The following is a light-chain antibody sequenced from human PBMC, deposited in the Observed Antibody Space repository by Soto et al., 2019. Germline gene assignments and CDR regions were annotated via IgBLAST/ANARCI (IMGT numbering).Light chain of an antibody. CDR1: SSDVGGYNY. J-gene: IGLJ2*01. Sequence: QSVLTQPPSASGSPGQSVTISCTGTSSDVGGYNYVSWYQQHPGKAPKLMIYEVTKLPSGVPDRFSGSKSGNTASLTVSGLQAEDEGDYYWSSYAGSNNFVVFGGGTKPTVL. V-gene: IGLV2-8*01. CDR2: EVT. CDR3: SSYAGSNNFVV.